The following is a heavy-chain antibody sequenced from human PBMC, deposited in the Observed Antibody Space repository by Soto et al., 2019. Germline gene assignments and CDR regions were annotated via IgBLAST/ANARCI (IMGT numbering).Heavy chain of an antibody. V-gene: IGHV4-39*02. Sequence: QLQLQESGPGLVKPSETLSLTCSVSGGSISSTGHYWGWIRQPPVKGLEWIGNIYYAGSPYYNPFLKSRVTISVDTSKNHFSLKLTSVTAADTAVYYCARLMGVVTVDSWGQGALVTVSS. CDR2: IYYAGSP. D-gene: IGHD2-21*02. CDR1: GGSISSTGHY. J-gene: IGHJ4*02. CDR3: ARLMGVVTVDS.